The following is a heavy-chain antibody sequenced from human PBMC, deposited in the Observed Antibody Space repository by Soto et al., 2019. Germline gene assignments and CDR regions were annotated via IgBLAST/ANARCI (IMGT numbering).Heavy chain of an antibody. CDR2: IRTYNGNS. Sequence: QVQLVQSGAEVKKPGASVKVSCKASGYSFTSLGISWVRQAPGQGPEWMGWIRTYNGNSWYAENLQGRVTMTTDTSTSTVYMELRSLRFDGTAVYYCARGDYGDYWGQGTLITVSS. CDR1: GYSFTSLG. V-gene: IGHV1-18*01. CDR3: ARGDYGDY. J-gene: IGHJ4*02. D-gene: IGHD3-16*01.